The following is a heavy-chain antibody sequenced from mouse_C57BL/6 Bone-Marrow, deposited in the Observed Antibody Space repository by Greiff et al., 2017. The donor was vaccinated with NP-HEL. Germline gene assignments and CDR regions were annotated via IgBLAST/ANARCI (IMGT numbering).Heavy chain of an antibody. CDR1: GFTFSSYA. Sequence: DVQLQESGGGLVKPGGSLKLSCAASGFTFSSYAMSWVRQTPEKRLEWVATISDGGSYTYYPDNVKGRFTISRDNAKNNLYLQMSHLKSEDTAMYYCSSTVVESYAMDYWGQGTSVTVSS. D-gene: IGHD1-1*01. CDR2: ISDGGSYT. V-gene: IGHV5-4*01. J-gene: IGHJ4*01. CDR3: SSTVVESYAMDY.